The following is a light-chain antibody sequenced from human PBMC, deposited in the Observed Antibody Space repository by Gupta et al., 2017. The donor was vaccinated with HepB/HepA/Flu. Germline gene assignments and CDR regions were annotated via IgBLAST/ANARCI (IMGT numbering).Light chain of an antibody. Sequence: GTMTLTCGYSTGDVTSVSRPKWIQQKLDQAPRTLLSQTSNRNAWTPARFSVSLLGGKAALTLPGAQSDDEADYYCCFIYSGVGEVFGGGTKLTVL. CDR1: TGDVTSVSR. CDR3: CFIYSGVGEV. J-gene: IGLJ2*01. V-gene: IGLV7-46*01. CDR2: QTS.